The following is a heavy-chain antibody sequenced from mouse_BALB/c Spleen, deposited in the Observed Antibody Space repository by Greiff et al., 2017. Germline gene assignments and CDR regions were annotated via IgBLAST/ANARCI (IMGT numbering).Heavy chain of an antibody. V-gene: IGHV6-6*02. CDR2: IRLKSDNYAT. CDR1: GFTFSSYW. J-gene: IGHJ3*01. CDR3: TRVTTVVAEGFAY. Sequence: EVKVEESGGGLVQPGGSMKLSCVASGFTFSSYWMSWVRQSPEKGLEWVAEIRLKSDNYATHYAESVKGKFTISRDDSKSRLYLQMNSLRAEDTGIYYCTRVTTVVAEGFAYWGQGTLVTVSA. D-gene: IGHD1-1*01.